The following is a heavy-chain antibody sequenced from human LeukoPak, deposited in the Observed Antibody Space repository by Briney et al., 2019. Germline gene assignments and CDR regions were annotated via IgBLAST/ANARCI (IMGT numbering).Heavy chain of an antibody. D-gene: IGHD6-19*01. CDR3: ASAVAGTPNFDY. Sequence: PSETLSLTCAVSGGSISSYYWSRIRQPPGKGLEWIGYIYYSGSTNYNPSLKSRVTISVDTSKNQFSLKLSSVTAADTAVYYCASAVAGTPNFDYWGQGTLVTVSS. V-gene: IGHV4-59*01. J-gene: IGHJ4*02. CDR2: IYYSGST. CDR1: GGSISSYY.